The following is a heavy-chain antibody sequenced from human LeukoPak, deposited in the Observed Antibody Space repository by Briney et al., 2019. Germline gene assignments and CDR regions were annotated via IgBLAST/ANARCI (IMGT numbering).Heavy chain of an antibody. CDR1: GFTLSSYW. V-gene: IGHV3-7*03. Sequence: GGSLRLSCAASGFTLSSYWMSWVRQAPGKGLEWVANIKQGGSEKYYVDSVKGRFTISTDNAKNSLFLQMNSLRAEDMAFYYCAKGRRRYYDSSGHYSPFDYWGQGTLVTVSS. CDR2: IKQGGSEK. J-gene: IGHJ4*02. D-gene: IGHD3-22*01. CDR3: AKGRRRYYDSSGHYSPFDY.